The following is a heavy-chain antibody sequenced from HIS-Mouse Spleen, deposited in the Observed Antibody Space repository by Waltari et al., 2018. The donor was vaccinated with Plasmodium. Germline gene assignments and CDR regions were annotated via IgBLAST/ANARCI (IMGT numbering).Heavy chain of an antibody. J-gene: IGHJ4*02. V-gene: IGHV3-9*01. D-gene: IGHD6-13*01. CDR1: GSTFDVYA. CDR2: ISWNSGSI. Sequence: EVQLVESGGGLVQPGRSLRLSCAASGSTFDVYAMHWVRQAPGKGLEWVSGISWNSGSIGYADSVKGRFTISRDNAKNSLYLQMNSLRAEDTALYYCAKVKAAAGRSFDYWGQGTLVTVSS. CDR3: AKVKAAAGRSFDY.